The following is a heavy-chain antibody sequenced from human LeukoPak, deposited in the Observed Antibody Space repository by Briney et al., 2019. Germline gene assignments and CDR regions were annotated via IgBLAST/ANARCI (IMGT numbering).Heavy chain of an antibody. D-gene: IGHD6-6*01. CDR1: GFTFSSYG. CDR3: ARYSSSSSPNPPDY. Sequence: GRSLRLSCAASGFTFSSYGMHWVRQAPGKGLEWVAVIWYDGSNKYYADSVKGRITISRDNSKNTLYLQMNSLRAEDTAVYYCARYSSSSSPNPPDYWGQGTLVTVSS. V-gene: IGHV3-33*01. J-gene: IGHJ4*02. CDR2: IWYDGSNK.